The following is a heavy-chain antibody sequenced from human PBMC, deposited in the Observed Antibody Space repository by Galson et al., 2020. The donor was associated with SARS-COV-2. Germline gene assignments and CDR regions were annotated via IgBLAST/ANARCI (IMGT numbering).Heavy chain of an antibody. V-gene: IGHV4-39*01. D-gene: IGHD1-26*01. CDR2: IFYSGST. J-gene: IGHJ4*02. CDR1: GGSISSNSYY. Sequence: SETLSLTCTVSGGSISSNSYYWGWIRQPPGKGLEWIGSIFYSGSTYYNPSLKSRVTISLDTSKKQFSLKLSSVPAADTAVYYCARQEYSYSGSYYWGQGTLGTVSS. CDR3: ARQEYSYSGSYY.